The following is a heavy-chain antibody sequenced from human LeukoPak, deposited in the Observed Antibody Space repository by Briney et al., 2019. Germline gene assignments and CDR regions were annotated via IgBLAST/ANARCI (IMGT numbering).Heavy chain of an antibody. J-gene: IGHJ4*02. Sequence: ASVTVSCKASGYTFTSYDINWVRQATGQGLEWMGWMNPNSGNTGYAQKFQGRVTITRNTSISTAYMELSSLRSEDTAVYYCARGDSSGYYYVFDYWGQGTLVTVSS. V-gene: IGHV1-8*03. CDR2: MNPNSGNT. CDR3: ARGDSSGYYYVFDY. CDR1: GYTFTSYD. D-gene: IGHD3-22*01.